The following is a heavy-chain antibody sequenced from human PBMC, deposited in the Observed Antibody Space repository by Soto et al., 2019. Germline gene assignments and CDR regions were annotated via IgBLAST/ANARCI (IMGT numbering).Heavy chain of an antibody. Sequence: EVQLLESGGGLVQPGGSLRLSCAASGFTFSSYAMSWVRQAPGKGLEWVSAISGSGGSTYYADSVKGRFTISRDNSKNTLYLQMNSLRAEDTSVYYCAMAPGRELPIVVVVAATPFPYDYWGQGTLVTVSS. J-gene: IGHJ4*02. D-gene: IGHD2-15*01. V-gene: IGHV3-23*01. CDR1: GFTFSSYA. CDR2: ISGSGGST. CDR3: AMAPGRELPIVVVVAATPFPYDY.